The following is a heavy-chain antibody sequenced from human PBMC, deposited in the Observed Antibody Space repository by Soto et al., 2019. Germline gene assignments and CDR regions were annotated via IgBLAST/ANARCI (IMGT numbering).Heavy chain of an antibody. V-gene: IGHV1-69*01. Sequence: KVSCKASGGTFSSYAISWVRQAPGQGLEWMGGIIPIFGTANYAQKFQGRVTITADESTSTAYMELSSLRSEDTAVYYCARGPGKNYYYGMDVWGQGTTVTVSS. J-gene: IGHJ6*02. CDR1: GGTFSSYA. CDR3: ARGPGKNYYYGMDV. CDR2: IIPIFGTA. D-gene: IGHD3-10*01.